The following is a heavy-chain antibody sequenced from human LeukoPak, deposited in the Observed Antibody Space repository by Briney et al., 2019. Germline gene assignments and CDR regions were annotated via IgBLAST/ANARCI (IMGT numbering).Heavy chain of an antibody. J-gene: IGHJ5*02. D-gene: IGHD2-21*02. CDR1: GYTFTSYD. Sequence: ASVKVSCKASGYTFTSYDINWVRQATGQGLEWMGWMNPNSGNTGYAQKFQGRVTMTRNASISTAYMELSSLRSEDTAVYYCARAAYCGSDCYDNWFDPWGQGTLVTVSS. CDR2: MNPNSGNT. CDR3: ARAAYCGSDCYDNWFDP. V-gene: IGHV1-8*01.